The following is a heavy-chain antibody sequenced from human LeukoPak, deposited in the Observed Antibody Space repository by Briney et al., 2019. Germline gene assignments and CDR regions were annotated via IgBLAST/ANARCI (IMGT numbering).Heavy chain of an antibody. D-gene: IGHD3-16*01. CDR2: ISGSGGST. CDR3: AKDKAYKFSTTFGY. Sequence: PGGSLRLSCAASGFTFSGYDMNWVRQAPGKGLEWVSAISGSGGSTYYADSVKGRFTISRDNSKNTLYLQMNSLRAEDTAVYYCAKDKAYKFSTTFGYWGQGTLVTVSS. J-gene: IGHJ4*02. CDR1: GFTFSGYD. V-gene: IGHV3-23*01.